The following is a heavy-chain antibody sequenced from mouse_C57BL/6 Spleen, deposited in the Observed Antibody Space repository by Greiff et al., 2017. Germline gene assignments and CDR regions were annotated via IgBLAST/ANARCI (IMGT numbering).Heavy chain of an antibody. J-gene: IGHJ2*01. CDR2: IDPETGGT. CDR3: TRSYGGTFDY. V-gene: IGHV1-15*01. Sequence: QVQLQQSGAELVRPGASVTLSCKASGYTFTDYEMHWVKQTPVHGLEWIGAIDPETGGTAYNQKFKGKAILTADKSSSTAYMELRSLTSEDSAVYYCTRSYGGTFDYWGQGTTLTVSS. CDR1: GYTFTDYE. D-gene: IGHD1-1*02.